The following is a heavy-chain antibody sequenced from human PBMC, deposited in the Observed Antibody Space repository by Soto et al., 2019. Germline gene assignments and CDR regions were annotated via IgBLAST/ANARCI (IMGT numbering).Heavy chain of an antibody. CDR3: AKDSMIVVVCYFDY. J-gene: IGHJ4*02. D-gene: IGHD3-22*01. V-gene: IGHV3-23*01. CDR1: GFTFSSYA. CDR2: ISGSGGST. Sequence: GGSLRLSCAASGFTFSSYAMSWVRQAPGKGLEWVSAISGSGGSTYYADSVKGRFTISRDNSKNTLYLHMNSLRAEDTAVYYCAKDSMIVVVCYFDYWGQGTLVTVSS.